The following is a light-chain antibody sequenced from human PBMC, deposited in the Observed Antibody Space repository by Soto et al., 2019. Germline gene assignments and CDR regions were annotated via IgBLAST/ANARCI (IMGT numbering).Light chain of an antibody. CDR1: SSDVGAYNY. CDR3: NSYAGTIQL. V-gene: IGLV2-14*01. Sequence: QSVLTQPASVSGTPGQSITISCTGTSSDVGAYNYVSWYQQYPGKAPKLIIYDVSNRPSGVSCRFSGSKSGYTASLTISQPQAEDQADYECNSYAGTIQLFGNGTNVTVL. J-gene: IGLJ1*01. CDR2: DVS.